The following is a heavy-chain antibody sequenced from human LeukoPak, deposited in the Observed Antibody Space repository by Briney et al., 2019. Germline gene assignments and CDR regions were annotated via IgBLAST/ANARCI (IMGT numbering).Heavy chain of an antibody. J-gene: IGHJ4*02. V-gene: IGHV4-59*01. CDR1: GGSISSYY. CDR3: AGGIYSGSYRRGYFDY. CDR2: IYYSGST. D-gene: IGHD1-26*01. Sequence: PSETLSLTCTVSGGSISSYYWSWIRQPPGKGLEWIGYIYYSGSTNYNPSLKSRVTISVDTSKNQFSLKLSSVTAADTAVYYCAGGIYSGSYRRGYFDYWGQGTLVTVSS.